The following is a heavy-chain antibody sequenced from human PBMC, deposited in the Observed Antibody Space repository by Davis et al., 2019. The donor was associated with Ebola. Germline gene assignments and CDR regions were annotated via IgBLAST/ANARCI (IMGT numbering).Heavy chain of an antibody. CDR1: GFVFSSYV. Sequence: GESLKISCAASGFVFSSYVMSWVRRAPGKGLEWVSYISGDSLYTNYADSVRGRLTISRDDAKNSLYLQMNSLRAEDTAIYYCVRVSRNIATGWYRFDAFDIWGQGTLVTVSS. CDR3: VRVSRNIATGWYRFDAFDI. V-gene: IGHV3-21*05. CDR2: ISGDSLYT. J-gene: IGHJ3*02. D-gene: IGHD6-19*01.